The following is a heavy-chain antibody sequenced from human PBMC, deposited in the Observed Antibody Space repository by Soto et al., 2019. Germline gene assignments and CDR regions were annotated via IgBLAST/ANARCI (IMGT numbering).Heavy chain of an antibody. CDR3: ARWVPSSSFSFVLDV. D-gene: IGHD6-13*01. V-gene: IGHV1-18*01. J-gene: IGHJ6*02. CDR2: ISANNGNT. Sequence: GASVKVSCKASGYTFTSYGISWVRQAPGQGLEWMGRISANNGNTNYAQKFQGRVTMTRDTSTSTVYMELSSLRSEDTAVYYCARWVPSSSFSFVLDVWGQGTTVTVS. CDR1: GYTFTSYG.